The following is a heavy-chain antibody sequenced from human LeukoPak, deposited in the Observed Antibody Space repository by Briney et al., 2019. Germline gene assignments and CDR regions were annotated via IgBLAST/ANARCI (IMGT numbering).Heavy chain of an antibody. CDR2: TYYSGST. CDR3: ARRLAGYSLGGNY. CDR1: GGSISSSSYY. D-gene: IGHD4-23*01. J-gene: IGHJ4*02. V-gene: IGHV4-39*01. Sequence: PSETLSLTCTVSGGSISSSSYYWGWIRQPPGKGLEWIASTYYSGSTYYNPSLKSRLNISVDTSKNQLSLNLSSVTAADTAVYYCARRLAGYSLGGNYWGQGTLVTVSS.